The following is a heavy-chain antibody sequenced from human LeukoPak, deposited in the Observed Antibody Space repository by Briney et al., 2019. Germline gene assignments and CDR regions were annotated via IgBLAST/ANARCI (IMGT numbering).Heavy chain of an antibody. CDR3: ARVGQWELSAFDI. CDR1: GGTFSSYA. D-gene: IGHD1-26*01. J-gene: IGHJ3*02. V-gene: IGHV1-8*02. CDR2: MNPNSGNT. Sequence: ASVKVSCKASGGTFSSYAINWVRQATGQGLEWMGWMNPNSGNTGYAQKFQGRVTMTRNTSISTAYMELSSLRSEDTAVYYCARVGQWELSAFDIWGQGTMVTVSS.